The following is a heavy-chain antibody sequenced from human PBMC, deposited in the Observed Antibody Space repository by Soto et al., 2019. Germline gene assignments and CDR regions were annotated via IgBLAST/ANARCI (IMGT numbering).Heavy chain of an antibody. D-gene: IGHD6-19*01. CDR3: AQTLGLAVAGPGRFDL. CDR1: GGTFSSYA. CDR2: IIPIFGRA. Sequence: QVQLVQSGAEVKKPGSSVKVSCKASGGTFSSYAISWVRQAPGQGLEWMGGIIPIFGRANYAQNFQGRVTITAAASTSTAYMELSSLRSEDTAVYYCAQTLGLAVAGPGRFDLWGRATLVTVSS. V-gene: IGHV1-69*12. J-gene: IGHJ2*01.